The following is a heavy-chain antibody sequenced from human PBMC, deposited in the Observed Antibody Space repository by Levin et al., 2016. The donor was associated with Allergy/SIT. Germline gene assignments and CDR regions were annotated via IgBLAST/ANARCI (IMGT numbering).Heavy chain of an antibody. J-gene: IGHJ4*02. CDR2: IIPIFGTA. CDR3: ARDPYDSSGYYFGGVDY. Sequence: WVRQAPGQGLEWMGGIIPIFGTANYAQKFQGRVTITADESTSTAYMELSSLRSEDTAVYYCARDPYDSSGYYFGGVDYWGQGTLVTVSS. D-gene: IGHD3-22*01. V-gene: IGHV1-69*01.